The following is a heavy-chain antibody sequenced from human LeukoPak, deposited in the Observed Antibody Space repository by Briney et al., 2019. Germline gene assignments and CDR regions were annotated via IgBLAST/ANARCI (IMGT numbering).Heavy chain of an antibody. J-gene: IGHJ4*02. CDR1: GFTFNNAW. V-gene: IGHV3-15*01. CDR3: TTALAAAGPLGY. CDR2: IKNKADGGTA. D-gene: IGHD6-13*01. Sequence: GGSLRLSCAASGFTFNNAWMSWVRQVPGKGLEWVGRIKNKADGGTADYAAPVKGRFTISRDDSRNTLYLQMNSLKTEDTAVYYCTTALAAAGPLGYWGQGTLVTVSS.